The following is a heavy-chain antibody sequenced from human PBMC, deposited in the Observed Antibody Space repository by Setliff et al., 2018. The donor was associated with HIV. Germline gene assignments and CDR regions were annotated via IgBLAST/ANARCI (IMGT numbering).Heavy chain of an antibody. D-gene: IGHD6-13*01. J-gene: IGHJ4*02. CDR3: TRGQLLAGLGPYYFDH. CDR1: GGGVSNHV. Sequence: GASVKVSCKASGGGVSNHVISWERQAPGRGLEWMGGIIPIFGTADYAQKFKGRVTITADESTRAAYLELSSLISEDTAVYYCTRGQLLAGLGPYYFDHRGQGTLVTVSS. V-gene: IGHV1-69*13. CDR2: IIPIFGTA.